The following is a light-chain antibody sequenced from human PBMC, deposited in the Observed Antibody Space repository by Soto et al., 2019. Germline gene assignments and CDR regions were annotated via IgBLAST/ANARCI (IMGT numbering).Light chain of an antibody. CDR3: QQSFRTTYT. CDR2: SAS. J-gene: IGKJ2*01. CDR1: QTINKN. V-gene: IGKV1-39*01. Sequence: DIPMTQSPSSLSASVGDRVTITCRARQTINKNLNWYQQKPGQAPNLLIYSASDFQSGVPSRFSGSGSGTEFTLTISSPQPEDFATYYCQQSFRTTYTFGQGTDLEI.